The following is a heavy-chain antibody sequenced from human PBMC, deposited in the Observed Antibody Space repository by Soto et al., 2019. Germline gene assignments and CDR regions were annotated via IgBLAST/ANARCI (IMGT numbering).Heavy chain of an antibody. D-gene: IGHD3-22*01. Sequence: PGGSLRLSCAASGFTFRSFTMNWVRQAPGKGLEWVSYISSSGSTIYYADSVKGRFTISRDNAKNSLYLQMNSLRAEDTAVYYCARGYDSSGYYWYNWFDPWGRGTLVTVSS. CDR2: ISSSGSTI. J-gene: IGHJ5*02. CDR1: GFTFRSFT. CDR3: ARGYDSSGYYWYNWFDP. V-gene: IGHV3-48*03.